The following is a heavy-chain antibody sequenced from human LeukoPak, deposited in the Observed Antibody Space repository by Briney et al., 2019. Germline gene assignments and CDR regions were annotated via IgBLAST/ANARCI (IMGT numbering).Heavy chain of an antibody. V-gene: IGHV1-18*01. Sequence: ASVKVSCKASGYTFTSYGISWVRQAPGQGLECMGWISAYNGNTNYAQKLQGGVTMTTDTSTSTAYMELRSLRSDDTAVYYCARGYVAAAGTNWFDPWGQGTLVTVSS. CDR2: ISAYNGNT. CDR1: GYTFTSYG. CDR3: ARGYVAAAGTNWFDP. J-gene: IGHJ5*02. D-gene: IGHD6-13*01.